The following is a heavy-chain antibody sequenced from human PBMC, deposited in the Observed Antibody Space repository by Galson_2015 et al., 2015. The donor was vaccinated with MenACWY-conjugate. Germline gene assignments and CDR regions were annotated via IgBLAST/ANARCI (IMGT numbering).Heavy chain of an antibody. CDR2: IRSKAYGGTT. CDR1: GFTFGDYA. D-gene: IGHD3-22*01. Sequence: SLRLSCAASGFTFGDYAMSWFRQAPGKGLEWVGFIRSKAYGGTTEYAASVKGRFTISRDDSKSIAYLQMNSLKTEDTAVYYCTRDDDDSSGPSGGHFDYWGQGTLVTVSS. V-gene: IGHV3-49*03. J-gene: IGHJ4*02. CDR3: TRDDDDSSGPSGGHFDY.